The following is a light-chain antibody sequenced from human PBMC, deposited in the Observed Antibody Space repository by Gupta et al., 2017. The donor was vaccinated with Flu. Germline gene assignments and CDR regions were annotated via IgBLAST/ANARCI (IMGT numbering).Light chain of an antibody. CDR1: SSDVGGYNY. Sequence: QSALTQPASVSGSPGQSITISCTGTSSDVGGYNYVSWYQQHPGKAPKLMIYEVINRPSGVSNRFSGSKSGNTASLTISGLQAEDEADYYCSSYTSSNSVEFGGGTKLTVL. J-gene: IGLJ3*02. CDR2: EVI. V-gene: IGLV2-14*01. CDR3: SSYTSSNSVE.